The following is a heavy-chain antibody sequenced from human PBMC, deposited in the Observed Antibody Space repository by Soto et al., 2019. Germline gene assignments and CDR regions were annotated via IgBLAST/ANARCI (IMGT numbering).Heavy chain of an antibody. Sequence: ASVKVSCKTSGYTFTGYYIHWVRQAPGQGLEWMGWINPNSGGTNYAQKFQGRVTMTRDTSISTAYMELSRLRSDDTAVYYCATPSGVGNGPDYFDYWGQGTLVTVSS. V-gene: IGHV1-2*02. CDR3: ATPSGVGNGPDYFDY. CDR1: GYTFTGYY. D-gene: IGHD2-8*01. J-gene: IGHJ4*02. CDR2: INPNSGGT.